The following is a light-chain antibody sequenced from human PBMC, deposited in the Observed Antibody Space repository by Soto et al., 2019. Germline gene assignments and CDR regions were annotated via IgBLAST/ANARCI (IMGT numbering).Light chain of an antibody. CDR2: NKN. J-gene: IGLJ3*02. CDR3: STWDDSLNGPV. V-gene: IGLV1-44*01. CDR1: RSNIGSHP. Sequence: QSVLTQPPSASGTPGQTVTVSCSGGRSNIGSHPVHWYQQLPGTAPKLLIFNKNLRPFGVPDRFSGSKSGTSASLAISGLQSEDEADYYCSTWDDSLNGPVFGGGTKLTVL.